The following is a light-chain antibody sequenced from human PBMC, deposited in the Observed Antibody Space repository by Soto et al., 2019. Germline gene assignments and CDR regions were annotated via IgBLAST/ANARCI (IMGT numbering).Light chain of an antibody. CDR3: QQYNKWPQWT. J-gene: IGKJ5*01. CDR1: QSVRSN. CDR2: GAS. Sequence: EIVLTQSPGTLSLSPGERATLSCRASQSVRSNFLAWYQQKPGQAPRLLIYGASNRATGIPDRFSGSGSGTEFTLTISSLQSEDFAVYYCQQYNKWPQWTFGQGTRLEIK. V-gene: IGKV3D-15*01.